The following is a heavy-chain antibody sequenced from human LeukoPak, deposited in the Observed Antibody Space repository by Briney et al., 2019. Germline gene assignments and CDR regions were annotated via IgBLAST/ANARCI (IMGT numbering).Heavy chain of an antibody. V-gene: IGHV3-21*01. CDR1: GFTFSSYS. CDR2: ISSSSSYI. Sequence: GGSLRLSCAASGFTFSSYSMNWVRQAPGKGLEWVSSISSSSSYIYYADSVKGRFTISRDNSKNTLYLQMNSLRAEDTAVYYCAKDLGSCSGGSCYSRRRLWGQGTLVTVSS. CDR3: AKDLGSCSGGSCYSRRRL. J-gene: IGHJ4*02. D-gene: IGHD2-15*01.